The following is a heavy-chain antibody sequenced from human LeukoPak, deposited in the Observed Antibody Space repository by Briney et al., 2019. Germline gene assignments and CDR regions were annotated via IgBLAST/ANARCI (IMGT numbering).Heavy chain of an antibody. Sequence: GGSLRLSCAASGFTFSDYYMSWIRQAPGKGLEWVSYISSSGSTIYYADSVKGRFTVSRDNAKNSLYLQMNSLRAEDTDVYYCARDKLGATYHYFDYWGQGTLVTVSS. CDR1: GFTFSDYY. CDR2: ISSSGSTI. CDR3: ARDKLGATYHYFDY. D-gene: IGHD1-26*01. V-gene: IGHV3-11*01. J-gene: IGHJ4*02.